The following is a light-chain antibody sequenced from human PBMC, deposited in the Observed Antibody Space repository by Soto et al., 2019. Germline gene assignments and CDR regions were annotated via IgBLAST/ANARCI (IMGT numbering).Light chain of an antibody. CDR3: ATCDRSLSVGV. V-gene: IGLV1-51*01. CDR1: SSNIGNNY. CDR2: DND. Sequence: QSVLTQPASVSAAPGQKVTISCSGSSSNIGNNYVFWYQQLPGTAHKLLIYDNDKRPTGIPDRFSCSKSGTSATLGITGLQTGDEADYYCATCDRSLSVGVFGGGTKLTVL. J-gene: IGLJ2*01.